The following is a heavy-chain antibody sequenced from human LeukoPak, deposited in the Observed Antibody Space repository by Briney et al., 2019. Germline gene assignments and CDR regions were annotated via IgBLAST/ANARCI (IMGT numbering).Heavy chain of an antibody. V-gene: IGHV4-30-2*01. J-gene: IGHJ4*02. D-gene: IGHD3-10*01. CDR3: ARDRELGY. Sequence: SQTLSLTCTVSGGSISSGGYYWSWIRQPPGKGLEWIGYIYHSGSTYYNPSLKSRVTISVDRSKNQFSLKLTSVTAADTAVYYCARDRELGYWGQGTLVTVSS. CDR2: IYHSGST. CDR1: GGSISSGGYY.